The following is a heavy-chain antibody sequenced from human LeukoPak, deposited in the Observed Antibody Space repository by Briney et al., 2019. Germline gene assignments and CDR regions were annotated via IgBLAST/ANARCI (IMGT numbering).Heavy chain of an antibody. CDR2: IKEDGSDK. Sequence: GGSLRLSCAASGFTFTSYWMSWVRQAPGKGLEWVANIKEDGSDKYYVDSVKGRFTISRDNAKNSLYLQMNSLRVEDTAVYYCTRGTKSGDWGQGTLVTVSS. D-gene: IGHD3-10*02. CDR1: GFTFTSYW. J-gene: IGHJ4*02. CDR3: TRGTKSGD. V-gene: IGHV3-7*04.